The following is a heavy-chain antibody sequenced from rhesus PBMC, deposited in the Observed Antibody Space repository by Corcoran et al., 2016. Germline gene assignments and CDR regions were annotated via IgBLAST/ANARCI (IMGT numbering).Heavy chain of an antibody. CDR3: ARSDTVTSNWYFDL. CDR1: GGTISSGYYY. J-gene: IGHJ2*01. D-gene: IGHD4-23*01. V-gene: IGHV4S12*01. Sequence: QVQLQESGPGVVKPSETLSLTCAVSGGTISSGYYYWSWIRQPPGKGLEGIGGIYSTSEDTTSHPSLNSRVPISKDTSKNQFSLKRSSVTATDTAVYYCARSDTVTSNWYFDLWGPGTPITISS. CDR2: IYSTSEDT.